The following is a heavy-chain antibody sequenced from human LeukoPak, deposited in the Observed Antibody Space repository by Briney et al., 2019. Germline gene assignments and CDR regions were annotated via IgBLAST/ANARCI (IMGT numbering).Heavy chain of an antibody. J-gene: IGHJ4*02. CDR1: GFTFSSYE. D-gene: IGHD6-19*01. V-gene: IGHV3-48*03. Sequence: GGSLRLSCAVSGFTFSSYEMNWVRQAPGKGLEWVSYISSSGSTKYYADSVKGRFTISRDNAKNSLYLQMNSLRAEDTAVYYCARDHSSGWGGEDYWGQGTLVTVSS. CDR3: ARDHSSGWGGEDY. CDR2: ISSSGSTK.